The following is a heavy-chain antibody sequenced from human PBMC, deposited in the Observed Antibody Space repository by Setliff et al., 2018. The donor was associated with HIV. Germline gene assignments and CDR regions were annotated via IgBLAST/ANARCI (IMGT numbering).Heavy chain of an antibody. J-gene: IGHJ4*02. CDR2: INSDGSNK. Sequence: GGSLRLSCAASGFTFSSYWMHWVRQAPGKGLVWVSRINSDGSNKYYADSVKGRFAISRDNSKNTLYLQMDSLRAEDTALYYCTSDPPASGWTLAYWGQGALVTVSS. D-gene: IGHD6-19*01. V-gene: IGHV3-74*01. CDR1: GFTFSSYW. CDR3: TSDPPASGWTLAY.